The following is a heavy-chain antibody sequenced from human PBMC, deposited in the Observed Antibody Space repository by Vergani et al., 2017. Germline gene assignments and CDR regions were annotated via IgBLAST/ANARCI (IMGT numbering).Heavy chain of an antibody. J-gene: IGHJ6*02. CDR1: GFTFSSYS. CDR2: ISSSSSTI. D-gene: IGHD2-15*01. Sequence: EVQLVESGGGLVQPGGSLRLSCAASGFTFSSYSMNWVRQAPGKGLEWVSYISSSSSTIYYADSVKGRFTISRDNAKNSLYLQMNSLRAEDTAVYYCAGEGGGRYGSGGSCYSGRYYYYGMDVWGQGTTVTVSS. CDR3: AGEGGGRYGSGGSCYSGRYYYYGMDV. V-gene: IGHV3-48*01.